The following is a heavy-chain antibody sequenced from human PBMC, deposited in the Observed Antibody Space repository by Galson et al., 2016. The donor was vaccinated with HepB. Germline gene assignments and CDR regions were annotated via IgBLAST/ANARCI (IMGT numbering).Heavy chain of an antibody. Sequence: SLRLSCAASGFIFDDYAMSWVRQIPGKGLQWVSTISWNSRRIDYADSVQGRFTVSRDNAKNSLHLQMNSLKTEDTALYYCAKDRGNLNYYHLYGLDVWGQGTTVTVSS. J-gene: IGHJ6*02. CDR1: GFIFDDYA. V-gene: IGHV3-9*01. D-gene: IGHD3-3*02. CDR2: ISWNSRRI. CDR3: AKDRGNLNYYHLYGLDV.